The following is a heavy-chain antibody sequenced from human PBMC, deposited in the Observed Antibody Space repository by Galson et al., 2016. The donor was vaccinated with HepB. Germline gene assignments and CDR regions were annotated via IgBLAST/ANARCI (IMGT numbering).Heavy chain of an antibody. CDR1: GLTLNNFV. Sequence: SLRLSCAASGLTLNNFVINWIRQAPGKGLEWVSGISVSGDHVYYADSVKGRLTIYRENSKNTVYLQMNSLRAEDKAVYYCGRGSSGDVYNFGAYWGQGTRVTVSS. D-gene: IGHD5-24*01. V-gene: IGHV3-23*01. J-gene: IGHJ4*02. CDR2: ISVSGDHV. CDR3: GRGSSGDVYNFGAY.